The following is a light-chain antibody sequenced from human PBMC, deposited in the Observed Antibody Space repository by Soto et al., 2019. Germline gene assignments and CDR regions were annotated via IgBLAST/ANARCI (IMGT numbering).Light chain of an antibody. CDR3: QQSYSTPPT. V-gene: IGKV1-39*01. CDR1: QSISSY. Sequence: DIQMTQSPSSLSAFVGDRVTITCRASQSISSYLNWYQQKPGKAPKLLIYAASSLQSGVPSRFGGSGSGTDCTLTISSLQPEDFATYYCQQSYSTPPTFGQGTKVDIK. J-gene: IGKJ1*01. CDR2: AAS.